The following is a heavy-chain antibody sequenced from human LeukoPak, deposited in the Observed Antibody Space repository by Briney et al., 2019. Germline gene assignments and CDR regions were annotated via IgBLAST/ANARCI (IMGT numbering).Heavy chain of an antibody. J-gene: IGHJ4*02. CDR2: IIPIFGTA. CDR3: ARQMEMATITGDY. CDR1: GGTFSSYA. D-gene: IGHD5-24*01. V-gene: IGHV1-69*13. Sequence: ASVKVSCKASGGTFSSYAISWVRQAPGQGLEWMGGIIPIFGTANYAQKFQGRVTITADESTSTAYMELSSLRSEDTAVYYCARQMEMATITGDYWGQGTLVTVSS.